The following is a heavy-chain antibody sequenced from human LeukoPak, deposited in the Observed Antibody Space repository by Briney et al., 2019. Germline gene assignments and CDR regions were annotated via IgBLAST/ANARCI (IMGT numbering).Heavy chain of an antibody. V-gene: IGHV1-3*01. CDR2: INAGNGNT. CDR3: ARPRGYNWNDAAFDI. CDR1: GYTFTSYA. D-gene: IGHD1-1*01. Sequence: GASVKVSCKASGYTFTSYAMHWVRQAPGQRLEWMGWINAGNGNTKYSQKFQGRVTITRDTSASTAYMELSSLRSEDTAVYYCARPRGYNWNDAAFDIWGQGTMVTVSS. J-gene: IGHJ3*02.